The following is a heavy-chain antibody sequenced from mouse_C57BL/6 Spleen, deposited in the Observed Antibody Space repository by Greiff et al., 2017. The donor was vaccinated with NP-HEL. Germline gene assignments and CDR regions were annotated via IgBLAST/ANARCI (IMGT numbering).Heavy chain of an antibody. CDR1: GYTFTSYW. V-gene: IGHV1-69*01. CDR3: ARSFLVATGNFDY. CDR2: IDPSDSYT. D-gene: IGHD1-1*01. J-gene: IGHJ2*01. Sequence: VQLQQSGAELVMPGASVKLSCKASGYTFTSYWMHWVKQRPGQGLEWIGEIDPSDSYTNYNQKFKGKSTLTVDKSSSKAYMQLSSLTSEDSAVYYCARSFLVATGNFDYWGQGTTLTVSS.